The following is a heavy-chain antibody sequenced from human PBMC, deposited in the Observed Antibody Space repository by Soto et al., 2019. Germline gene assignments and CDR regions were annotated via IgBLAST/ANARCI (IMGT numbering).Heavy chain of an antibody. CDR1: GGSISSYY. D-gene: IGHD3-22*01. J-gene: IGHJ4*02. CDR2: IYTSGST. V-gene: IGHV4-4*07. Sequence: SETLSLTCTVSGGSISSYYWSWIRQPAGKGLEWIGRIYTSGSTNYNPSLKSRVTMSVNTSKNQFSLKLSSVTAADTAVYYCARDEPYYDSSGSLNYWGQGTLVTVSS. CDR3: ARDEPYYDSSGSLNY.